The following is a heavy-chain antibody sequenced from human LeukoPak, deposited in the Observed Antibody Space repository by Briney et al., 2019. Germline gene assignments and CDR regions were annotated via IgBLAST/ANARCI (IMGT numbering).Heavy chain of an antibody. CDR2: FDPDDGET. V-gene: IGHV1-24*01. J-gene: IGHJ4*02. CDR1: GSTLNDVS. CDR3: STETSRFFDWSLSY. Sequence: ASVKVSCKVSGSTLNDVSMHWVRQAPGKGLEWMGGFDPDDGETIYAQKFQGRLTMTEDTSTYTAYMELSSLESEDTAMYYCSTETSRFFDWSLSYWGQGTLVTVSS. D-gene: IGHD3-9*01.